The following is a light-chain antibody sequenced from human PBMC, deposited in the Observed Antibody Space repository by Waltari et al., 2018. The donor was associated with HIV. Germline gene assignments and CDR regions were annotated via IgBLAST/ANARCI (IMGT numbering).Light chain of an antibody. Sequence: DIQMTQSPSTLSASVGDRATITCRASQSISSWLAWYQQKPGKAPNLLIYKASNLESGVPSSFSGSGSGTEFTLTISSLQPDDFATYYCQQYNSYPYTFGQGTKLEIK. J-gene: IGKJ2*01. V-gene: IGKV1-5*03. CDR2: KAS. CDR3: QQYNSYPYT. CDR1: QSISSW.